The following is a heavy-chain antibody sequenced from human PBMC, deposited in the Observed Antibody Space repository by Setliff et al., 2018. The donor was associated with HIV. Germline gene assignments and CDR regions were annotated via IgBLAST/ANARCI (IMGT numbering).Heavy chain of an antibody. Sequence: SGKVSCKASRSTFNSHTINWVRPAPGQGLDWMGRIIPILGVANYAQRFQGKVTITADKSTSTAYMELTSLRFDDTAMYYCVRGVQSPPHYSYYYMDVWGEGTTVTVSS. D-gene: IGHD3-3*01. CDR1: RSTFNSHT. J-gene: IGHJ6*03. CDR3: VRGVQSPPHYSYYYMDV. V-gene: IGHV1-69*02. CDR2: IIPILGVA.